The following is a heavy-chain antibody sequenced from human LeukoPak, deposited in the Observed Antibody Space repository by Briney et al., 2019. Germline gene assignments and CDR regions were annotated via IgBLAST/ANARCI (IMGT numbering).Heavy chain of an antibody. J-gene: IGHJ6*03. CDR3: ARHGTRYHDPWSGYSFPDMYYMDV. CDR2: IDNTGSTI. CDR1: GFAFSDYY. Sequence: PGGSLTLSCAASGFAFSDYYMTWIRQAPAKGLAWVSYIDNTGSTIYYADSLKGRFTLSRDNAKSSLSLQLNSLRAEDTAVYYCARHGTRYHDPWSGYSFPDMYYMDVWGKGTTVSVS. V-gene: IGHV3-11*01. D-gene: IGHD3-3*01.